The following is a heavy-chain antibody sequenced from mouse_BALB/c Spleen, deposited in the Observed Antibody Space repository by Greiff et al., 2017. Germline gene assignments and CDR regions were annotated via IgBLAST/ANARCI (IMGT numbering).Heavy chain of an antibody. Sequence: DVMLVESGGGLVQPGGSLKLSCAASGFTFSSYGMSWVRQTPDKRLELVATINSNGGSTYYPDSVKGRFTISRDNAKNTLYLQMSSLKSEDTAMYYCARALITTRVYAMDYWGQGTSVTVSS. CDR3: ARALITTRVYAMDY. CDR2: INSNGGST. D-gene: IGHD2-4*01. J-gene: IGHJ4*01. V-gene: IGHV5-6-3*01. CDR1: GFTFSSYG.